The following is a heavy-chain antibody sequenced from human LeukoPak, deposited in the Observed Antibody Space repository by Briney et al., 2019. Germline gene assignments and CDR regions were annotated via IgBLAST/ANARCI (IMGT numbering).Heavy chain of an antibody. D-gene: IGHD3-10*01. Sequence: GGSLRLSCTASGFTFGDYAMSWFRQAPGKGLKWVGRIKSKTDGGTIDHAAPVKGRFTISRDDLKNMMYLQMNSLKTEDTAVYYCSTDYYGSGRPGFGYWGQGSLVTVSS. J-gene: IGHJ4*02. CDR1: GFTFGDYA. V-gene: IGHV3-15*01. CDR2: IKSKTDGGTI. CDR3: STDYYGSGRPGFGY.